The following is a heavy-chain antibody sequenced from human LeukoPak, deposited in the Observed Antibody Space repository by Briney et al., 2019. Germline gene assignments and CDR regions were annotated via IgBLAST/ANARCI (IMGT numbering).Heavy chain of an antibody. CDR3: ARVLDRTIDY. CDR1: GYSFTTYW. CDR2: IYPGDSDT. V-gene: IGHV5-51*01. Sequence: GESLKISCKGSGYSFTTYWIGWVRQMPGKGLQWMGIIYPGDSDTRYSPSFQGQVTILADKSISTAYLQWSSLKASDTAMYYCARVLDRTIDYWGQGTLVTVSS. J-gene: IGHJ4*02. D-gene: IGHD1-14*01.